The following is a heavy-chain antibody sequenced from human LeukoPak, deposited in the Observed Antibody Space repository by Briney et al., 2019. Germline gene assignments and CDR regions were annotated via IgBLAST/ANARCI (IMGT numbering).Heavy chain of an antibody. V-gene: IGHV4-31*11. Sequence: PSGTLSLTCAVSGGSISSGGYYWSWIRQHPGKGLEWIGYIYYSGSTYYNPSLKSRVTISVDRSKNQFSLKLSSVTAADTAVYYCARDLGYSSSSYYFDYWGQGTLVTVSS. D-gene: IGHD6-6*01. CDR1: GGSISSGGYY. J-gene: IGHJ4*02. CDR2: IYYSGST. CDR3: ARDLGYSSSSYYFDY.